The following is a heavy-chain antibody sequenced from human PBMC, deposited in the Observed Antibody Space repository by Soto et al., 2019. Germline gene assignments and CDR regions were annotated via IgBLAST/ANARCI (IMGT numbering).Heavy chain of an antibody. Sequence: GASVKVSCKASGYTFTSYYMHWVRQAPGQGLEWMGIINPSGGSTSYAQKFQGRVTMTRDTSTSTVYMELSSLRSEDTAVYYCARDSSGYEGELLTDYWGQGTLVTVSS. CDR2: INPSGGST. V-gene: IGHV1-46*01. CDR3: ARDSSGYEGELLTDY. CDR1: GYTFTSYY. D-gene: IGHD5-12*01. J-gene: IGHJ4*02.